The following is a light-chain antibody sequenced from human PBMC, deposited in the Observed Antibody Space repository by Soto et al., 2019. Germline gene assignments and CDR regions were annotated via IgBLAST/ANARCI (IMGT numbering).Light chain of an antibody. CDR3: QQYGSSPWT. Sequence: EFGLTQSPCTLSFSPGERATLSCRPSQSVSSSYLAWYQQKPGQAPRLLIYGASSRATGIPDRFSGSGSGTDFTLTISRLEPEDFAVYYCQQYGSSPWTFGQGTKVDIK. CDR2: GAS. J-gene: IGKJ1*01. V-gene: IGKV3-20*01. CDR1: QSVSSSY.